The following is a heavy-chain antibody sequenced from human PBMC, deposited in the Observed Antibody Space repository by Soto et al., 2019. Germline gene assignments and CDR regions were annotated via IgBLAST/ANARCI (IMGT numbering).Heavy chain of an antibody. J-gene: IGHJ4*01. CDR2: ISYNGIDK. Sequence: QMHLVESGGGLVQPAMSLRLSCAVSGVTFTNHGIHWVRQAPGKGLEWVADISYNGIDKWYVDSVKGRFTISRDNFGDKAYLQMNALRPEDTAVYYCASGEGQNGHDTRFDHWGHGTLVTVSS. V-gene: IGHV3-30*03. D-gene: IGHD5-12*01. CDR1: GVTFTNHG. CDR3: ASGEGQNGHDTRFDH.